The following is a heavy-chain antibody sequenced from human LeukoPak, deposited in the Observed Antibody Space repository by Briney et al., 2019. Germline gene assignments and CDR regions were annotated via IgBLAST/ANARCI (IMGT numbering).Heavy chain of an antibody. CDR2: IYYSGST. D-gene: IGHD3-22*01. CDR3: ARLKDGSGSLLDS. V-gene: IGHV4-59*08. J-gene: IGHJ4*02. Sequence: PSETLSLTCTVSGASISSYYWSCIRQPPGKGLEWIGYIYYSGSTNYNASLKSRVTISVDTSKNQFSLKLSSVTAADTAVYYCARLKDGSGSLLDSWGQGTLVTVSS. CDR1: GASISSYY.